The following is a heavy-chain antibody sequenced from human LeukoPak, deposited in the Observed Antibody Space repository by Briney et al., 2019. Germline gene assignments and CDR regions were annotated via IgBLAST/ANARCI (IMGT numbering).Heavy chain of an antibody. CDR3: ARDTGRDGYNYGYYGMDV. Sequence: ASVKVSCKVSGYTLTELSVHWVRQAPGKGLEWMGGFDPEDGETIYAQKFQGRVTITADKSTSTAYMELSSLRSEDTAVYYCARDTGRDGYNYGYYGMDVWGQGTTVTVSS. D-gene: IGHD5-24*01. J-gene: IGHJ6*02. CDR2: FDPEDGET. V-gene: IGHV1-24*01. CDR1: GYTLTELS.